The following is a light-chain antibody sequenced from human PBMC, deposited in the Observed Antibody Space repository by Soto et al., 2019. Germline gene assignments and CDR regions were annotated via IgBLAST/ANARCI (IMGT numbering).Light chain of an antibody. CDR2: GAS. Sequence: EIVMTQSPATLSVSPGGRATLPCRASQSVNDNLAWYQQKPGQAPRLLFYGASIRATGIPARFSGIGSGTEFTLTISSLQSEDFAVYYCQHYNNWPLTFGGGTKVDIK. J-gene: IGKJ4*01. CDR1: QSVNDN. CDR3: QHYNNWPLT. V-gene: IGKV3-15*01.